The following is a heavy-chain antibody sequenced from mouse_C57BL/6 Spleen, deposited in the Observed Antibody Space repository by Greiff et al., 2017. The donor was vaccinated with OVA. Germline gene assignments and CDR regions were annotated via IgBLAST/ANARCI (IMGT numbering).Heavy chain of an antibody. CDR1: SFSLTNYG. D-gene: IGHD1-1*01. V-gene: IGHV2-5*01. J-gene: IGHJ1*03. Sequence: QVQLKQSGPGLVQPSQSLSITCTVSSFSLTNYGVHWVRQSPGKGLEWLGVIWRGGSTDYNAAFMSRLSITKDNSKSQVFFKMNSLQTDDTAIYYCAKESYYGSSPYWYFDVWGTGTTVTVSS. CDR3: AKESYYGSSPYWYFDV. CDR2: IWRGGST.